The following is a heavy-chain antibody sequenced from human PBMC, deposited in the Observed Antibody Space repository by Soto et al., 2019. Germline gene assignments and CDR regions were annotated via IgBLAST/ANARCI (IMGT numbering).Heavy chain of an antibody. D-gene: IGHD3-10*01. J-gene: IGHJ4*02. CDR2: IKSKTDGGTT. V-gene: IGHV3-15*01. CDR3: ARDGGDGYLDY. Sequence: EVQLVESGGGLVKPGGSLRLSCAASGFTFSNAWMSWVRQAPGKGLEWVGRIKSKTDGGTTDYAAPVKGRFTISRDNSKNTLYLQMNSLRAEDTAVYYCARDGGDGYLDYWGQGTLVTVSS. CDR1: GFTFSNAW.